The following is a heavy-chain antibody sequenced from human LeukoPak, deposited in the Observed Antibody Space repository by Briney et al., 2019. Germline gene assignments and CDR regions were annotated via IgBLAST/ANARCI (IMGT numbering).Heavy chain of an antibody. Sequence: PSETLSLTCIVSGGSISSYYWSWIRQSPGKGLECLGYIYYSGSTNYNPSLKSRVTISVDTSKNQFSLNLSSVTAADTALYYCVTNGGGDSGYGNFDYWGQGTLVTVSS. V-gene: IGHV4-59*01. J-gene: IGHJ4*02. CDR3: VTNGGGDSGYGNFDY. CDR2: IYYSGST. D-gene: IGHD5-12*01. CDR1: GGSISSYY.